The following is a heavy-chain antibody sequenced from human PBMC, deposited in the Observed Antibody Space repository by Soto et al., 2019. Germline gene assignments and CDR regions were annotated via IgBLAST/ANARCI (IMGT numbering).Heavy chain of an antibody. CDR3: ARGPPYYYGSGSLRDWFGP. J-gene: IGHJ5*02. V-gene: IGHV1-8*01. CDR1: GYTFTSYD. D-gene: IGHD3-10*01. Sequence: ASVKVSCKASGYTFTSYDINWVRQATGQGLEWMGWMNPNSGNTGYAQKFQGRVTMTRNTSISTAYMELSSLRSEDTAVYYCARGPPYYYGSGSLRDWFGPWGQGTLVTVSS. CDR2: MNPNSGNT.